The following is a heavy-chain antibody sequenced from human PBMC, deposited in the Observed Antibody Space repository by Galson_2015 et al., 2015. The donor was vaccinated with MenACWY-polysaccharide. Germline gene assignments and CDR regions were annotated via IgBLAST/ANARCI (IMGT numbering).Heavy chain of an antibody. J-gene: IGHJ4*02. Sequence: QSGAEVKKPGESLKISCKGSGYSFTSYYLGWVRQMPGKGLEWMGIVWPGDSDARYSPSFQGQVTISVDKSISTAYLQWTSLKASVTAIYYCARRSYHFLDFWGQGTLVTVSS. CDR1: GYSFTSYY. CDR3: ARRSYHFLDF. V-gene: IGHV5-51*01. CDR2: VWPGDSDA. D-gene: IGHD2-2*01.